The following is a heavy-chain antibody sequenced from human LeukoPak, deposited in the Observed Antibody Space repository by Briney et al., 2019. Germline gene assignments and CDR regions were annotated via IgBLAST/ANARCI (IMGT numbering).Heavy chain of an antibody. D-gene: IGHD2-2*01. V-gene: IGHV1-69*13. CDR2: IIPIFGTA. CDR3: ARGLGYCSSTSCYGVYFDY. Sequence: SVKVSCKASGGTFSSYAISWVRQAPGQGLEWMGGIIPIFGTANYAQKFQGRVTITADESTSTAYMELSSLRSEDTAVYYCARGLGYCSSTSCYGVYFDYWGQGTLVTVSS. CDR1: GGTFSSYA. J-gene: IGHJ4*02.